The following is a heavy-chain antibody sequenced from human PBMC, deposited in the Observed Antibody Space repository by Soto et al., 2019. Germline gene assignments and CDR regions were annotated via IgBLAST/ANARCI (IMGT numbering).Heavy chain of an antibody. CDR2: IRSKAYGGTT. V-gene: IGHV3-49*03. Sequence: PVGSLRLSCTASGFTFGDYAMSWFRQAPGKGLEWVGFIRSKAYGGTTEYAASVKGRFTISRDDSKSIAYLQMNSLKTEDTAVYYCTRVGLRYFDWSEEFDYWGQGTLVTVSS. CDR3: TRVGLRYFDWSEEFDY. D-gene: IGHD3-9*01. J-gene: IGHJ4*02. CDR1: GFTFGDYA.